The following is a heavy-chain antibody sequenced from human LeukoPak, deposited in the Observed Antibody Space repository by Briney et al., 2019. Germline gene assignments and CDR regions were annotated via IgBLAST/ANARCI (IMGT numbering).Heavy chain of an antibody. D-gene: IGHD4-17*01. CDR3: TTVHDYGDYFDY. CDR2: IKSKTDGGTT. CDR1: GFTFSNAW. V-gene: IGHV3-15*01. J-gene: IGHJ4*02. Sequence: GGSLRLSCAASGFTFSNAWMSWVRQAPGKGLEWVGRIKSKTDGGTTDYAAPVKGRFTISRDDSKNTLYLQMNSLKTEDTAVYHCTTVHDYGDYFDYWGQGTLVTVSS.